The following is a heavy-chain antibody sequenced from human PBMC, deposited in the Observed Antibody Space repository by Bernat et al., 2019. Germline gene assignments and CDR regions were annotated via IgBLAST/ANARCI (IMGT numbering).Heavy chain of an antibody. CDR3: ARSSRWTEKQHLGYNWFDP. Sequence: EVQLVQSGAEVKKPGESLKISCKGSGYSFTSYWIGWVRQMPGKGLEWMGIIYPGDSDTRYSPSFQGQVTISADKSISTAYLQWSSLKASDTAMYFCARSSRWTEKQHLGYNWFDPGAREPWSPSPQ. D-gene: IGHD6-13*01. J-gene: IGHJ5*02. CDR2: IYPGDSDT. V-gene: IGHV5-51*01. CDR1: GYSFTSYW.